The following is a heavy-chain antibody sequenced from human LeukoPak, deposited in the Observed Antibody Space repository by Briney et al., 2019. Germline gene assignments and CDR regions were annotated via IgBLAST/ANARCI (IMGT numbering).Heavy chain of an antibody. J-gene: IGHJ6*04. D-gene: IGHD2-15*01. V-gene: IGHV4-34*01. CDR2: INHSGST. CDR3: ARAAVAATRHSPGWYYYYGMDV. Sequence: SETLSLTCAVYGGSFSGYYWSWIRQPPGKGLEWIGEINHSGSTNYNPSLKSRVTISVDTSKNQFSLKLSSVTAADTAVYYCARAAVAATRHSPGWYYYYGMDVWGKGTTVTVSS. CDR1: GGSFSGYY.